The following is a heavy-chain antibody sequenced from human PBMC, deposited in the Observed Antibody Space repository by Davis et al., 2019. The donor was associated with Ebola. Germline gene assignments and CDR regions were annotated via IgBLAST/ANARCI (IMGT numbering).Heavy chain of an antibody. CDR1: GFIFKNYG. V-gene: IGHV4-34*01. D-gene: IGHD2-15*01. J-gene: IGHJ5*02. CDR2: INHSGST. Sequence: GSLRLSCAVSGFIFKNYGRSWIRQPPGKGLEWIGEINHSGSTNYNPSLKSRVTISVDTSKNQFSLKLSSVTAADTAVYYCAREVGHCSGGSCYSGWFDPWGQGTLVTVSS. CDR3: AREVGHCSGGSCYSGWFDP.